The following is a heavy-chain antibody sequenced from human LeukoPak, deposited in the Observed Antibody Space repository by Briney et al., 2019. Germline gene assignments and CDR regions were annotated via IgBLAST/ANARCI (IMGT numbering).Heavy chain of an antibody. J-gene: IGHJ4*02. D-gene: IGHD2-2*01. CDR1: GFTFSSYW. CDR2: INSDGSST. CDR3: ARGFLEESTSPFDY. Sequence: PGGSLRLSCAAPGFTFSSYWMHWVRQAPGKGLVWVSRINSDGSSTSYADSVKGRFTISRDNAKNTLYLQMNSLRAEDTAVYYCARGFLEESTSPFDYWGQGTLVTVSS. V-gene: IGHV3-74*01.